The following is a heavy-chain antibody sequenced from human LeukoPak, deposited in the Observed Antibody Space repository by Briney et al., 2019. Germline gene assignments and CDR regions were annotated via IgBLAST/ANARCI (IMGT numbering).Heavy chain of an antibody. V-gene: IGHV4-59*03. CDR2: IYDNGNT. Sequence: SETLSLTCTVSGGPLSAYYWTWIRQPPGKGLEWIGYIYDNGNTNYNPSLKSRVTISVETSKNQFSLKLSSVTAADTAVYYCATGETGSTLGGYWGQGTLVTVSS. J-gene: IGHJ4*02. D-gene: IGHD1-1*01. CDR1: GGPLSAYY. CDR3: ATGETGSTLGGY.